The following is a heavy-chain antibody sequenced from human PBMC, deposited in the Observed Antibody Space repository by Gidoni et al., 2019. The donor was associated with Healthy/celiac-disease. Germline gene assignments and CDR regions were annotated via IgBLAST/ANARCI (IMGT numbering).Heavy chain of an antibody. CDR3: ARRSSGLGVPAALGWFDP. V-gene: IGHV4-39*01. D-gene: IGHD2-2*01. CDR2: IYYSGST. J-gene: IGHJ5*02. Sequence: QLQLQESGPGLVKPSETLSLPCTVSGGSISSSSYYGGWIRQPPGKGLELIGSIYYSGSTYDNPSLKSRVTISVDTPKNQFSLKLSSVTAADTAVYYCARRSSGLGVPAALGWFDPWGQGTLVTVSS. CDR1: GGSISSSSYY.